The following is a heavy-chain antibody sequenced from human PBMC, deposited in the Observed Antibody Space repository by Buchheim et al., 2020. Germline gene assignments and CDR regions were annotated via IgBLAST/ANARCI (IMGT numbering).Heavy chain of an antibody. CDR2: IYYSGST. CDR1: GGSISSSSYY. Sequence: QLQLQESGPGLVKPSETLSLTCTVSGGSISSSSYYWGWIRQPTGKGLEWIGSIYYSGSTYYNPSLKSRVTISIDTSKNQFSLKLSSVTAADTAVYYCARETQGYYYDSSGYYADCWGQGTL. V-gene: IGHV4-39*07. D-gene: IGHD3-22*01. CDR3: ARETQGYYYDSSGYYADC. J-gene: IGHJ4*02.